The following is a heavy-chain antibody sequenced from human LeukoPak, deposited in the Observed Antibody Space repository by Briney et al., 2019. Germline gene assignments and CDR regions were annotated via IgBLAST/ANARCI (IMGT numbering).Heavy chain of an antibody. D-gene: IGHD6-13*01. CDR3: ARDYGGRYSSSWYHYFDY. Sequence: PGGSLRLSCAASGFTFSSYWMSWVRQAPGKGLEWVANIKQDGSEKYYVDPVKGRFTISRDNAKNSLYLQMNSLRAEDTAVYYCARDYGGRYSSSWYHYFDYWGQGTLVTVSS. CDR1: GFTFSSYW. CDR2: IKQDGSEK. V-gene: IGHV3-7*01. J-gene: IGHJ4*02.